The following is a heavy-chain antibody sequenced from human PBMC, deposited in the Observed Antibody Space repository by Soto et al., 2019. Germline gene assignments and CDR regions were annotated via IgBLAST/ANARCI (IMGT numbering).Heavy chain of an antibody. CDR3: ARGVRGVITGYYYYGMDV. D-gene: IGHD3-10*01. Sequence: QVQLVQSGAEVKKPGSSVKVSCKASGGTFSSYAISWVRQAPGQGLEWMGGIIAIFCTANYAQKFQGRVTITADKSTISVLMELSSLRSEDTAWYYCARGVRGVITGYYYYGMDVRGQGTTVTVSS. CDR1: GGTFSSYA. V-gene: IGHV1-69*06. J-gene: IGHJ6*02. CDR2: IIAIFCTA.